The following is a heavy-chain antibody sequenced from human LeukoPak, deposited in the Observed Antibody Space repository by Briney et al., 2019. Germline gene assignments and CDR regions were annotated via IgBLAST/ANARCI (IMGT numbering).Heavy chain of an antibody. Sequence: QSGGSLRLSCAASGFTFSNYWMHWVRQAPGKGLVWVSRLNADGNSITYADSVRGRFTISRDNSKNTLYLQMNSLRAEDTAVYYCAKDGISSVSDYWGQGTLVTVSS. CDR3: AKDGISSVSDY. V-gene: IGHV3-74*01. CDR2: LNADGNSI. J-gene: IGHJ4*02. D-gene: IGHD1-26*01. CDR1: GFTFSNYW.